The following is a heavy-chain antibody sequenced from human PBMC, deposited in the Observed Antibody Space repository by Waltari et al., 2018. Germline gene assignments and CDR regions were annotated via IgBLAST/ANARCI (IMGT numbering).Heavy chain of an antibody. CDR2: INSGSDT. CDR1: GFTVSSHH. V-gene: IGHV3-53*01. J-gene: IGHJ2*01. CDR3: TIDVTRYYYFDL. Sequence: EVQLVESGGGWVQHGGSLRLSCAASGFTVSSHHLNWMRQAPGKGLEGGSLINSGSDTHHPGSVKGRFTISREKSKNTSYLQMNTLRADDTALYYCTIDVTRYYYFDLWGRGTLVTVSS.